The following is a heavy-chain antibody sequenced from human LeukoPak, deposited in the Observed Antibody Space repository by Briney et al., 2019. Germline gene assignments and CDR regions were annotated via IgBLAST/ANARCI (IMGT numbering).Heavy chain of an antibody. CDR2: ISYDGSNK. CDR3: ASISSSWNC. Sequence: RGPRDSCAASRFTASSYAMPLGRPAPGKGVGWVAVISYDGSNKYYADSVKGRFTISRDNSKNTLYLQMNSLRAEDTAVYYCASISSSWNCWGQGTLVTVSS. D-gene: IGHD6-13*01. V-gene: IGHV3-30*04. J-gene: IGHJ4*02. CDR1: RFTASSYA.